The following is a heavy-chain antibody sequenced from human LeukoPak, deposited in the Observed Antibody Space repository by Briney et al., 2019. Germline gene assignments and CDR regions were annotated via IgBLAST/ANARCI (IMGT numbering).Heavy chain of an antibody. Sequence: GGSLRLSCEASGFRFGGFWMNWVRQAPGKGPERVANINQDGSEKLYVDSAKGRFTISRDNAKNTLYLQMNSLRAEDTAVYYCAKKETVVSPGNYFDHWGQGTLVTVSS. J-gene: IGHJ4*02. CDR2: INQDGSEK. CDR1: GFRFGGFW. CDR3: AKKETVVSPGNYFDH. D-gene: IGHD4-23*01. V-gene: IGHV3-7*03.